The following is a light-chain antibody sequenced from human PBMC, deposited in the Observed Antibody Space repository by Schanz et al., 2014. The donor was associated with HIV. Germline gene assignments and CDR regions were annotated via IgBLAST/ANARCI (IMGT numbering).Light chain of an antibody. CDR2: SAS. J-gene: IGKJ1*01. CDR1: QGISSH. Sequence: DIQLTQSPSFLSASLGDRVTITCRASQGISSHLAWYQQKPGKAPKLLIYSASTLQRGVPSRFSGSGYGTEFTLTVTSLQPEDFATYYCLQNHIYPWTLGQGTKVEVK. CDR3: LQNHIYPWT. V-gene: IGKV1-9*01.